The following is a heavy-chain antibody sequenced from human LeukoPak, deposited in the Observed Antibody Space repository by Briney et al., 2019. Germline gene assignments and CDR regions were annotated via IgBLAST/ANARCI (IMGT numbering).Heavy chain of an antibody. D-gene: IGHD3-9*01. Sequence: PGGSLRLSCAASGFTFSSYSMNWVRQAPGKGLEWVSSISSSSSYIYYAGSVKGRFTISRDNAKNSLYLQMNSLRAEDTAVYYCARDESVYDILTGYRYFDYWGQGTLVTVSP. CDR3: ARDESVYDILTGYRYFDY. V-gene: IGHV3-21*01. J-gene: IGHJ4*02. CDR2: ISSSSSYI. CDR1: GFTFSSYS.